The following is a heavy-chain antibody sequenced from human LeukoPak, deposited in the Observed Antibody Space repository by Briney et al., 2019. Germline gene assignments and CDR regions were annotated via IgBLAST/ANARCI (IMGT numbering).Heavy chain of an antibody. CDR1: GFTFSSYW. CDR2: INRDGSEE. Sequence: GGSLRLSCVGSGFTFSSYWTTWVRQAPGKGLEWVANINRDGSEENYVDSVRGRFTISRDNARNSLFLQMNSLRAEDTAVYHCARGQTPCPRTCLDYWGQGTLVTVSS. V-gene: IGHV3-7*04. D-gene: IGHD1-14*01. CDR3: ARGQTPCPRTCLDY. J-gene: IGHJ4*02.